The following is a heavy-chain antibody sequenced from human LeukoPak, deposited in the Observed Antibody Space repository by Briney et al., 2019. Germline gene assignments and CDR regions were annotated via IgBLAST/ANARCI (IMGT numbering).Heavy chain of an antibody. Sequence: SVKVSCKASGYTFTSYGISWVRQAPGQGLEWMGWVSAYNGNTNYAQKLQGRVTMTTDTSTSTAYMELRSLRSDDTAVYYCAREHCSSTSCQAGMDVWGQGTTVTVSS. J-gene: IGHJ6*02. V-gene: IGHV1-18*01. CDR3: AREHCSSTSCQAGMDV. D-gene: IGHD2-2*01. CDR1: GYTFTSYG. CDR2: VSAYNGNT.